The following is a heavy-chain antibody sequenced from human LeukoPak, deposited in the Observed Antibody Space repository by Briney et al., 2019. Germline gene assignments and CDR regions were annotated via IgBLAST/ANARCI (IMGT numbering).Heavy chain of an antibody. J-gene: IGHJ4*02. Sequence: GGSLRLSCAASGFTFSSYAMSWVRQAPGKGLEWVSGITDSGFTTFYANSVKGRFTISRDNSKNTLYLQMNSLRAEGTAVYYCANAGFCSSTTCYNPFDHWGQGTLVTVSS. CDR2: ITDSGFTT. CDR3: ANAGFCSSTTCYNPFDH. D-gene: IGHD2-2*02. V-gene: IGHV3-23*01. CDR1: GFTFSSYA.